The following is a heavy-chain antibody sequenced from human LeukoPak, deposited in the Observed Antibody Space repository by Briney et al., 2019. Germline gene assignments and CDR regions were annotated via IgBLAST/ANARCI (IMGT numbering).Heavy chain of an antibody. CDR2: IKTDGSST. V-gene: IGHV3-74*01. Sequence: PGGSLRLSCEGSGTSWMHWVRQVPGKGLVWVSRIKTDGSSTSYADSVKGRFTISRDNAKNTLCLQMNSLRAEDTAVYYCARDSDYYDSSGYEIDYWGQGTLVTVSS. CDR3: ARDSDYYDSSGYEIDY. J-gene: IGHJ4*02. D-gene: IGHD3-22*01. CDR1: GTSW.